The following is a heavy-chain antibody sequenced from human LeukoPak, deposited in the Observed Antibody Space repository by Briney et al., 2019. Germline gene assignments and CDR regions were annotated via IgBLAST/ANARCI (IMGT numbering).Heavy chain of an antibody. Sequence: SVKVSCKACGGTFSSYAISWVRQAPGQGLEWMGGIIPIFGTANYAQKFQGRVTMTRDTSTSTVYMELSSLRSEDTAVYYCARGGSSGWYANFDYWGQGTLVTVSS. J-gene: IGHJ4*02. CDR2: IIPIFGTA. D-gene: IGHD6-19*01. CDR3: ARGGSSGWYANFDY. V-gene: IGHV1-69*05. CDR1: GGTFSSYA.